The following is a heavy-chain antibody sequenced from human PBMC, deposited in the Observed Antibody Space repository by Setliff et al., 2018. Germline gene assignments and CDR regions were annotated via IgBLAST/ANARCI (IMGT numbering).Heavy chain of an antibody. V-gene: IGHV4-39*07. Sequence: KSSETLSLTCTVSGGSISSSSYYWGWIRQPPGKGLEWIGSIYYSGSTYYNPSLKSRVTISVDTSKNQFSLKLSSVTAADTAVYYCARQGTAIRWFDPWGQGTLVTVSS. CDR3: ARQGTAIRWFDP. D-gene: IGHD3-10*01. J-gene: IGHJ5*02. CDR1: GGSISSSSYY. CDR2: IYYSGST.